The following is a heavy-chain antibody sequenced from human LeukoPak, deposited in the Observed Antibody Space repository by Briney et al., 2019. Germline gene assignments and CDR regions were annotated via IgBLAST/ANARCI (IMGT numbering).Heavy chain of an antibody. Sequence: PGGSLRLSCAASGFTFSSYAMSWVRQAPGKGLEWVSAISGSGGSTYYADSVKGRFTISRDNAKNSLYLQMNSLRAEDTAVYYCARAGRYYGSGSYYNSDAFDIWGQGTMVTVSS. D-gene: IGHD3-10*01. CDR3: ARAGRYYGSGSYYNSDAFDI. CDR1: GFTFSSYA. CDR2: ISGSGGST. V-gene: IGHV3-23*01. J-gene: IGHJ3*02.